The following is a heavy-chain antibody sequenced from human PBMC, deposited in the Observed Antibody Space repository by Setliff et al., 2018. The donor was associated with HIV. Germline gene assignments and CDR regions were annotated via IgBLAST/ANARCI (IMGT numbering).Heavy chain of an antibody. CDR3: ARGPPAEDYYYYMDV. CDR2: INHSGST. J-gene: IGHJ6*03. CDR1: GGSFSGYS. Sequence: SETLSLTCAVYGGSFSGYSWGWIRQPPGKGLEWIGEINHSGSTNYNPSPKSRVTIAVYTSTRQFYLNLTSVTAADTAVYYCARGPPAEDYYYYMDVWDKGTTVTVSS. V-gene: IGHV4-34*01.